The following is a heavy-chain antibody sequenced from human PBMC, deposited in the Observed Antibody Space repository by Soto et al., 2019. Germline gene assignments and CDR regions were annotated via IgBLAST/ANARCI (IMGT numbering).Heavy chain of an antibody. V-gene: IGHV5-51*01. CDR1: GYSFTSYW. CDR3: ARRQYSGSYYRGGFDY. CDR2: IYPGDSDT. D-gene: IGHD1-26*01. Sequence: PGESLKISCKGSGYSFTSYWIGWVRQMPGKGLEWMGIIYPGDSDTRYSPSFQGQVTISADKSISTAYLQWSSLKASDTAMYYCARRQYSGSYYRGGFDYWGQGTLVTVSS. J-gene: IGHJ4*02.